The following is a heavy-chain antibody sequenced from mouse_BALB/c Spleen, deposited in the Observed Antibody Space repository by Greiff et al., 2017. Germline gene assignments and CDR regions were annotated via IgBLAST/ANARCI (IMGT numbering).Heavy chain of an antibody. CDR1: GFTFSSYA. CDR2: ISSGGST. V-gene: IGHV5-6-5*01. J-gene: IGHJ3*01. D-gene: IGHD1-1*02. Sequence: EVKLVESGGGLVKPGGSLKLSCAASGFTFSSYAMSWVRQTPEKRLEWVASISSGGSTYYPDSVKGRFTISRDNARNILYLQMSSLRSEDTAMYYCARGVYGAYWGQGTLVTVSA. CDR3: ARGVYGAY.